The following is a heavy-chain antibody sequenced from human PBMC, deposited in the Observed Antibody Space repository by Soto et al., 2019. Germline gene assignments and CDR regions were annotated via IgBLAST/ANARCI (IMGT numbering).Heavy chain of an antibody. CDR2: INPSGGST. D-gene: IGHD3-9*01. Sequence: GASVKVSCKASGYTFTSYYMHWVRQAPGQGLEWMGIINPSGGSTSYAQKFQGRVTMTRDTSTSTVYMELSSLRSEDTAVYYCARYAQNYDILTGSRFPPRYYYYYGMDVWG. V-gene: IGHV1-46*01. J-gene: IGHJ6*02. CDR3: ARYAQNYDILTGSRFPPRYYYYYGMDV. CDR1: GYTFTSYY.